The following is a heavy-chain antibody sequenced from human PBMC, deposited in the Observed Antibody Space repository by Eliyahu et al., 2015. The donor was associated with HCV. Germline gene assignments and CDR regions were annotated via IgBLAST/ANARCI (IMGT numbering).Heavy chain of an antibody. CDR1: GFTFDDYA. J-gene: IGHJ4*02. CDR3: AKDKTAAPGTPFDS. CDR2: ITWNSGEI. Sequence: EVQLVESGGGLVQPGRSLXLSCVASGFTFDDYAMHWVRQAPGKGLEWVSGITWNSGEIDYADSVKGRFTISRDNAKNSLFLQMNNLRIEDTAFYFCAKDKTAAPGTPFDSWGQGTLVTVSS. D-gene: IGHD6-13*01. V-gene: IGHV3-9*01.